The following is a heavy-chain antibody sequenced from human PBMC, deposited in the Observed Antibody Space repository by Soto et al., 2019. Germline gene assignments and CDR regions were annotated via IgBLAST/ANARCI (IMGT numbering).Heavy chain of an antibody. Sequence: EVQLVESGGGLVKPGGSLRLSCAASGFTFSSYSMNWVRQAPGKGLEWVASISRSSRYIYYADSVKGRFTISRDNAKNSLYLQMNGLRAEDTAVYYGARDQQLEWLLYGDKRYYFDYWGQGTLVTVSS. V-gene: IGHV3-21*01. CDR3: ARDQQLEWLLYGDKRYYFDY. D-gene: IGHD3-3*01. J-gene: IGHJ4*02. CDR1: GFTFSSYS. CDR2: ISRSSRYI.